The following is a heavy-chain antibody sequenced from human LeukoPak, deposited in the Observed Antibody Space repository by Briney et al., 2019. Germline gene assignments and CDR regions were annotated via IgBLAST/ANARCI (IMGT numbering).Heavy chain of an antibody. CDR1: GYTFTGDW. CDR2: IYPGDSDT. CDR3: ARPALYCSSTVCPPYMDV. J-gene: IGHJ6*03. Sequence: PGESLKISCKASGYTFTGDWIGRVRQMPGKGLEWMGIIYPGDSDTKYNAPFQGQVTISADKSISTAYLQWGSLKASDTATYYCARPALYCSSTVCPPYMDVWGKGTTVTVSS. D-gene: IGHD2-2*01. V-gene: IGHV5-51*01.